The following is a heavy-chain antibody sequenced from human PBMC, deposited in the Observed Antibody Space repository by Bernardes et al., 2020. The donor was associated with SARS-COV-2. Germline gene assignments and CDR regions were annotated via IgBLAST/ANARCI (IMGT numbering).Heavy chain of an antibody. CDR3: ARVAAGPSSRYYTGMDV. CDR1: GFTFYTS. CDR2: ISGNSETI. J-gene: IGHJ6*02. D-gene: IGHD3-3*01. V-gene: IGHV3-48*01. Sequence: GSLRLSCAASGFTFYTSMNWVRLAPGKGLEWVSYISGNSETIYYADSVKGRFTISRDNAKNSLYLQMNSLRTEDTAVYYCARVAAGPSSRYYTGMDVWGQGTTVTVSS.